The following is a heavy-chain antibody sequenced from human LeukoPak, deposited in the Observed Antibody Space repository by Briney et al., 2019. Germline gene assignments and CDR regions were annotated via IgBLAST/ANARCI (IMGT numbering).Heavy chain of an antibody. V-gene: IGHV4-38-2*02. D-gene: IGHD3-22*01. CDR1: GFTFSDYA. J-gene: IGHJ5*02. CDR2: IYYSGST. CDR3: AREKVSRTYYYDSSGANWFDP. Sequence: GSLRLSCTASGFTFSDYAMSWIRQPPGKGLEWIGSIYYSGSTYYNPSLKSRVTISVDTSKNQFSLKLSSVTAADTAVYYCAREKVSRTYYYDSSGANWFDPWGQGTLVTVSS.